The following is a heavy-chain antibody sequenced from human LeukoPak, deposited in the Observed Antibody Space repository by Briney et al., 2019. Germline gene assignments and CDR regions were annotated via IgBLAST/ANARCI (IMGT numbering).Heavy chain of an antibody. Sequence: GGSLRLSCAASGFTFSSYSMNWVRRAPGKGLEWVSSISSSSSYIYYADSVKGRFTISRDNAKNSLYLQMNSLRAEDTAVYYCARVLYSGYDSDYWGQGTLVTVSS. CDR1: GFTFSSYS. J-gene: IGHJ4*02. D-gene: IGHD5-12*01. CDR3: ARVLYSGYDSDY. V-gene: IGHV3-21*01. CDR2: ISSSSSYI.